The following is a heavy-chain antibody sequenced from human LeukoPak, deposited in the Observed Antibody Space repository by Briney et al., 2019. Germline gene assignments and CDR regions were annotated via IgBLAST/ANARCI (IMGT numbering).Heavy chain of an antibody. D-gene: IGHD6-19*01. CDR1: GFTFDDYA. J-gene: IGHJ3*02. CDR2: ISWNSGSI. Sequence: GGSLRLSCAASGFTFDDYAMHWVRQAPGKGLEWVSGISWNSGSIGYADSVKGRFTISRDNARKSLYLQMNSLRADDTAVYYCARGASVVAGSDNAFDIWGQGTMVTVSS. CDR3: ARGASVVAGSDNAFDI. V-gene: IGHV3-9*01.